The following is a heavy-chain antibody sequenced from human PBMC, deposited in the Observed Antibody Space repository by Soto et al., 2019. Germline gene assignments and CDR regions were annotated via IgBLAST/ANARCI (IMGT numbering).Heavy chain of an antibody. D-gene: IGHD1-26*01. CDR2: ISNDGSNK. CDR1: GFTFSNYG. V-gene: IGHV3-30*18. Sequence: QVQLAESGGGVVQPGMSLSLSCAASGFTFSNYGMHWVRQALGKGLEWVTLISNDGSNKFYADSVKGRFTISRDNSKNTLYLQMTSLKTEDTAVYYCAKDGADTGTYNFDYWGQGTLVTVSS. CDR3: AKDGADTGTYNFDY. J-gene: IGHJ4*02.